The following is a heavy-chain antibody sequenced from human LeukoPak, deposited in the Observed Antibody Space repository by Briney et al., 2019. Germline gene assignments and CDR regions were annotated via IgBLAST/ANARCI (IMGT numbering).Heavy chain of an antibody. CDR3: ASSQWKLDAFDI. CDR2: IYHSGST. Sequence: SETLSLTCTVSGGSISSGGYYWSCIRQPPGKGLEWIGYIYHSGSTYYNPSLKSRVTISVDRSKNQFSLKLSSVTAADTAVYYCASSQWKLDAFDIWGQGTMVTVSS. D-gene: IGHD1-26*01. J-gene: IGHJ3*02. CDR1: GGSISSGGYY. V-gene: IGHV4-30-2*01.